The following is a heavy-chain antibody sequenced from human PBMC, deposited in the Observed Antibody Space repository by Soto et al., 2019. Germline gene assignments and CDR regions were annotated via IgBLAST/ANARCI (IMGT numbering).Heavy chain of an antibody. Sequence: ASVKVSWKASGYTFTIYHMHWVRQAPGQGLEWMGIINPSGGSTTYAQKLQGRVTVTRDTSTSTVYMELSSLRSEDTAVYYCARTLTPNPAEYFQHWGQGTLVTVSS. CDR2: INPSGGST. V-gene: IGHV1-46*03. CDR1: GYTFTIYH. J-gene: IGHJ1*01. CDR3: ARTLTPNPAEYFQH. D-gene: IGHD3-16*01.